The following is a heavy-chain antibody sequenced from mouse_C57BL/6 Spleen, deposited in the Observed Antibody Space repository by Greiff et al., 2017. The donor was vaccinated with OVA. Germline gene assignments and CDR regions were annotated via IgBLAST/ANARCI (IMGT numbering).Heavy chain of an antibody. D-gene: IGHD1-1*01. V-gene: IGHV1-82*01. J-gene: IGHJ3*01. CDR3: ARRTYYGSSYVFAY. CDR2: IYPGDGDT. Sequence: VQGVESGPELVKPGASVKISCKASGYAFSSSWMNWVKQRPGKGLEWIGRIYPGDGDTHSNGKFKGKATLTADKSSSTAYMQLSSLTSEDSAVYFCARRTYYGSSYVFAYWGQGTLVTVSA. CDR1: GYAFSSSW.